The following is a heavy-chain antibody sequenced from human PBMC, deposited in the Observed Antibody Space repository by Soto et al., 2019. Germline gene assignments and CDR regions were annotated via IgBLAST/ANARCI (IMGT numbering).Heavy chain of an antibody. CDR1: GGSISSGDYY. Sequence: PSETLSLTCTFSGGSISSGDYYWSWIRQPPGKGLEWIGYIYYSGSTYYNPSLKSRVTISVDTSKNQFSLKLSSVTAADTAVYYCASLDTAMVTGWIDPWGQGTLVTSPQ. CDR2: IYYSGST. D-gene: IGHD5-18*01. CDR3: ASLDTAMVTGWIDP. J-gene: IGHJ5*02. V-gene: IGHV4-30-4*01.